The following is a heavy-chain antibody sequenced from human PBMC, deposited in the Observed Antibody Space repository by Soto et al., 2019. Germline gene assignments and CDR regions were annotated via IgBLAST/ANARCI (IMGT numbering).Heavy chain of an antibody. CDR1: GGTFSSYA. Sequence: ASVKVSCKASGGTFSSYAISWVRQAPGQGLEWMGGIIPIFGTANYAQKFQGRVTITADESTSTAYMELSSLRSEDTAVYYCAIDKEGAAAIWIDPWGQGTLVTVSS. D-gene: IGHD2-2*01. V-gene: IGHV1-69*13. CDR3: AIDKEGAAAIWIDP. J-gene: IGHJ5*02. CDR2: IIPIFGTA.